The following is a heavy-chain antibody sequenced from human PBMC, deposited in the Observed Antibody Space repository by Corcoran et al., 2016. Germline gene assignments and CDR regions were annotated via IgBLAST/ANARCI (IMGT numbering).Heavy chain of an antibody. CDR2: INPNSGGT. CDR3: ARDLGIAYYYHGMDV. J-gene: IGHJ6*02. D-gene: IGHD2-15*01. CDR1: GYTFTGYY. V-gene: IGHV1-2*04. Sequence: QVQLVQSGAEVKKPGASVKVSCKASGYTFTGYYMHWVRQAPGQGLEWMGWINPNSGGTNYAQKFQGWVTMTRDTSISTAYMELSRLRSDDTAVYYCARDLGIAYYYHGMDVWGQRTTVTVSS.